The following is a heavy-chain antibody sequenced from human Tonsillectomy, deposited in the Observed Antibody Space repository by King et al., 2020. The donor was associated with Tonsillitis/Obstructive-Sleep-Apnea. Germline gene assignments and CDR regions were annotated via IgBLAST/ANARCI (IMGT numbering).Heavy chain of an antibody. CDR3: ARQVRGSGTYYNNWFDP. CDR1: GYSFTIYW. J-gene: IGHJ5*02. CDR2: IDPSDSYT. Sequence: QLVQSGAEVKKPGESLRISCKGSGYSFTIYWIRWVRQMPGKGLEWMGRIDPSDSYTKYSPSFQGHVTFSVDKSSTTAYLQWSSLKASDTAMYYCARQVRGSGTYYNNWFDPWGQGTLVTVSS. D-gene: IGHD3-10*01. V-gene: IGHV5-10-1*01.